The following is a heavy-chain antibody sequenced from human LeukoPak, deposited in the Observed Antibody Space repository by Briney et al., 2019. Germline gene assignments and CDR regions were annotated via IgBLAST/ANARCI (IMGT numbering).Heavy chain of an antibody. Sequence: GGSLRLSCVASGFTFSSHHMNWVRQTPGKGLESVATIKPDGSEKYYVDSVKGRFTISRDNAKSSLYLQMNSLKAEDTGVYFCARMSSYCDYWGQGTLVTVSS. J-gene: IGHJ4*02. CDR2: IKPDGSEK. CDR3: ARMSSYCDY. CDR1: GFTFSSHH. V-gene: IGHV3-7*01. D-gene: IGHD2-2*01.